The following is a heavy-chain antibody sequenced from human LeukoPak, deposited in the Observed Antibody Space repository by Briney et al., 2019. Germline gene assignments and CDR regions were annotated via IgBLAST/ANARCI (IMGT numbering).Heavy chain of an antibody. D-gene: IGHD1-26*01. CDR2: ISGSGGST. Sequence: SGGSLRLSCAASGFTFSTYRIHWVCQAPGKGLEWVSGISGSGGSTYYADSVKGRFTISRDNSKNTLFLQMNSLRVEDTAVYYCAKVEYTGSYSWFDPWGQGTLVTVSS. CDR1: GFTFSTYR. J-gene: IGHJ5*02. V-gene: IGHV3-23*01. CDR3: AKVEYTGSYSWFDP.